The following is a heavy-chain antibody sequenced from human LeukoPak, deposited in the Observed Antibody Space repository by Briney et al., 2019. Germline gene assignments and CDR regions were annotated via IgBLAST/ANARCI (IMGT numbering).Heavy chain of an antibody. CDR1: GASISSGLYY. CDR2: IYESGKT. J-gene: IGHJ4*02. Sequence: SETLSLTCSVSGASISSGLYYWNWIRQPAGNGLEWIGRIYESGKTNYSPSLKSRVTISVDKSKNQFSLKLSSVTAADTAVYYCARVFGLIAARNFDYWGQGTLVTVSS. V-gene: IGHV4-61*02. D-gene: IGHD6-6*01. CDR3: ARVFGLIAARNFDY.